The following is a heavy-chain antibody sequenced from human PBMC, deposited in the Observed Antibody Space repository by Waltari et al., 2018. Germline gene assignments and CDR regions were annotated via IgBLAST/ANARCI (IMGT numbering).Heavy chain of an antibody. CDR3: ARHRQQQLYRDAFDI. CDR2: IYHSGST. J-gene: IGHJ3*02. D-gene: IGHD6-13*01. V-gene: IGHV4-38-2*01. Sequence: QVQLQESGPGLVKPSETLSLTCAVSGYSISSGSYWGWIRQPPGKGLEWIGSIYHSGSTYYNPSLKSRVTISVDTSKNQFSLKLSSVTAADTAVYYCARHRQQQLYRDAFDIWGQGTMVTVSS. CDR1: GYSISSGSY.